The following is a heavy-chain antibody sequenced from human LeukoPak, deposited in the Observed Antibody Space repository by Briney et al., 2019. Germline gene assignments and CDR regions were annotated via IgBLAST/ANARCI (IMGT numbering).Heavy chain of an antibody. V-gene: IGHV4-4*07. Sequence: SETLSLTCTVSGDSISNYYWSWIRQPAGKGLEWIGRIYSSGITNYSPSLKSRVTMSVDASKNQFSLKVTSVTAADTAVYYCARNALLSDSDYGMDVWGQGTTVTVSS. CDR3: ARNALLSDSDYGMDV. CDR1: GDSISNYY. D-gene: IGHD3-9*01. J-gene: IGHJ6*02. CDR2: IYSSGIT.